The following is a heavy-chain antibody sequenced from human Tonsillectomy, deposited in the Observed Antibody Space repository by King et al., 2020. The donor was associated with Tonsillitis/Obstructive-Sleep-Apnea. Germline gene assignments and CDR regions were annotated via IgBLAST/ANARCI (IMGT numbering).Heavy chain of an antibody. Sequence: VQLVESGGGLVQPGGSLRLSCVASGFTFSSYEMNWVRQAPGKGLEWVSHISSSGSTIYYADSVKGRFTISRDNAKNSLYLQMNSLRVEDTAVYYCARDSPHCYGSGSYMDVWGQGTTVTVSS. CDR3: ARDSPHCYGSGSYMDV. V-gene: IGHV3-48*03. D-gene: IGHD3-10*01. CDR1: GFTFSSYE. CDR2: ISSSGSTI. J-gene: IGHJ6*02.